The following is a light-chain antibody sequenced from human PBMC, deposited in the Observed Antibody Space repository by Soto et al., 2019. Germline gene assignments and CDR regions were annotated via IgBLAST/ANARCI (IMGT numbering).Light chain of an antibody. J-gene: IGKJ1*01. V-gene: IGKV3-11*01. CDR3: QQYGSSGT. Sequence: EIVLTQSPTTLSLSPGDRATLSCRASQSVSIFLAWYQQKPGQAPRLLIYDASNRAPGIPARFTGSGSGTDFTLTISRLEPEDFAVYYCQQYGSSGTFGQGTKVEIK. CDR2: DAS. CDR1: QSVSIF.